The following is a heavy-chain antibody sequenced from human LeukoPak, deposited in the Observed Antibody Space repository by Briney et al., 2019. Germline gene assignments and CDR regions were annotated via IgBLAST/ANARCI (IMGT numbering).Heavy chain of an antibody. CDR1: GYTFTYNY. CDR3: ARDQEGFDY. Sequence: ASVKVSCKASGYTFTYNYLHWVRQAPGQGLEWMGMIYPRDGSTSYAQNFQGRVTVTRDTSTTTVHMEPRGLRSEDTAVYYCARDQEGFDYWGQGTVVTVSS. V-gene: IGHV1-46*01. J-gene: IGHJ4*02. CDR2: IYPRDGST.